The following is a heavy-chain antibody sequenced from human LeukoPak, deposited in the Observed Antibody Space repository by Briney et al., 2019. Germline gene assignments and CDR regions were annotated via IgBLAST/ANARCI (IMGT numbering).Heavy chain of an antibody. D-gene: IGHD3-22*01. Sequence: PSETLSLTCTVSGGSISSSSYYWGWIRQPPGKGLEWIGSIYYSGSTYYNPSLKSRVTISLDTSKNQFSLKLSSVTAADTAVYYCARKYYYDSSGWDYWGQGTLVTVSS. CDR1: GGSISSSSYY. J-gene: IGHJ4*02. CDR3: ARKYYYDSSGWDY. V-gene: IGHV4-39*07. CDR2: IYYSGST.